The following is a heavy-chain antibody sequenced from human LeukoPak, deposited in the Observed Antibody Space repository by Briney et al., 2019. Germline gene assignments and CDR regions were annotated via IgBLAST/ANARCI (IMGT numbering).Heavy chain of an antibody. D-gene: IGHD6-19*01. J-gene: IGHJ4*02. Sequence: SETLSLTCTVSGGSISTSNYYWGWVRQPPGTGLEWIGNIFYSGSTYYSPSLKSRVTISLDTSRNQFSLKLSSVTAADTAVYYCARRYSSGWPFDYWGQGTLVTVSS. V-gene: IGHV4-39*07. CDR3: ARRYSSGWPFDY. CDR1: GGSISTSNYY. CDR2: IFYSGST.